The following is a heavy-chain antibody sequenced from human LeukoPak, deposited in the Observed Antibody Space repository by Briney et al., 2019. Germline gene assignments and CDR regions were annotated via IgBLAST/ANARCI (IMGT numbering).Heavy chain of an antibody. Sequence: SETLSLTCTVSGASIRSGDYYWSWIRQPPGTGLEWIGYIYDSGSTYYNPSLKSRITISVDTSENRFSLKLSSVTATDTAVYYCVRDCSGGSCYGAFDIWGQGTMVTVSS. CDR1: GASIRSGDYY. CDR3: VRDCSGGSCYGAFDI. V-gene: IGHV4-30-4*01. CDR2: IYDSGST. D-gene: IGHD2-15*01. J-gene: IGHJ3*02.